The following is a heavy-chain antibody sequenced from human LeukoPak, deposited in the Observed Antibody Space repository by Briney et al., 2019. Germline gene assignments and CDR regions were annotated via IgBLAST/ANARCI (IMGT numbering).Heavy chain of an antibody. Sequence: ASVEVSCKASGGTFSSYAISWVRQAPGQGLEWMGGIIPIFGTANYAQKFQGRVTITADESTSTAYMELSSLRSEDTAVYYCASRRDGYSPYYYYYMDVWGKGTTVTVSS. V-gene: IGHV1-69*13. D-gene: IGHD5-24*01. J-gene: IGHJ6*03. CDR3: ASRRDGYSPYYYYYMDV. CDR2: IIPIFGTA. CDR1: GGTFSSYA.